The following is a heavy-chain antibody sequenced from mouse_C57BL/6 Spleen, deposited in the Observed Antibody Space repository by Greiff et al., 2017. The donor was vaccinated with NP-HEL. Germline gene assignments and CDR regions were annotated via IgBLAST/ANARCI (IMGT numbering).Heavy chain of an antibody. CDR1: GYTFTSYW. J-gene: IGHJ2*01. Sequence: VQLQQPGAELVKPGASVKLSCKASGYTFTSYWMQWVKQRPGQGLEWIGEIDPSDSYTNYNQKFKGKATLTVDTSSSTAYMQLSSLTSEDSAVYYCAAAFDYWGQGTTLTVSS. CDR3: AAAFDY. CDR2: IDPSDSYT. V-gene: IGHV1-50*01.